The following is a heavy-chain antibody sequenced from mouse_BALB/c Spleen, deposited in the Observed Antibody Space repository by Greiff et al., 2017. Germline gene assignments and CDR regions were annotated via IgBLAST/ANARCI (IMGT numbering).Heavy chain of an antibody. CDR2: ISSGGST. D-gene: IGHD2-4*01. CDR3: ASHYDYAMDY. J-gene: IGHJ4*01. CDR1: GFTFSSYA. Sequence: EVKLVESGGGLVKPGGSLKLSCAASGFTFSSYAMSWVRQTPEKRLEWVASISSGGSTYYPDSVKGRFTISRDNARNILYLQMSSLRSEDTAMYYCASHYDYAMDYWGQGTSVTVSS. V-gene: IGHV5-6-5*01.